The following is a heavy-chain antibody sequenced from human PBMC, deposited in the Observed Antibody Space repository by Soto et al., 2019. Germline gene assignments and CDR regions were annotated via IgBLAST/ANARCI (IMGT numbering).Heavy chain of an antibody. CDR3: ALILGYCISTSCYPLGIDY. CDR1: GFSLSNARMG. V-gene: IGHV2-26*01. D-gene: IGHD2-2*01. CDR2: IFSNDEK. J-gene: IGHJ4*02. Sequence: QVTLKESGPVLVKPTETLTLTCTVSGFSLSNARMGVSWIRQPPGKALEWLAHIFSNDEKSYSTSLKSRLTISKDYSKSQVVLTITNMDPVDTATYYCALILGYCISTSCYPLGIDYWGQGTLVTVSS.